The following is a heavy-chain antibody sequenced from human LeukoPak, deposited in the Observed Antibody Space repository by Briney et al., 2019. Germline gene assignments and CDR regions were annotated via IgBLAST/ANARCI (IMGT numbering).Heavy chain of an antibody. V-gene: IGHV3-30*14. J-gene: IGHJ3*02. CDR1: GFTFSHYS. CDR3: ARINYYDTAGAFDI. D-gene: IGHD3-22*01. CDR2: ILYDGSST. Sequence: GRSLRLSCVASGFTFSHYSLHWVRQAPGKGLEWMTLILYDGSSTYYADSVKGRFTISRDDSKNTLYLQMNSLRAEDTAVYYCARINYYDTAGAFDIWGQGTMVTVSS.